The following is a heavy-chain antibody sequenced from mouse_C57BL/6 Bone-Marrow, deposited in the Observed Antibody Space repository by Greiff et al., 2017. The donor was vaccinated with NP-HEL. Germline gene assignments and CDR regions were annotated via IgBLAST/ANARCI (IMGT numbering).Heavy chain of an antibody. CDR1: GYTFTDHT. Sequence: QVQLQQSDAELVKPGASVKISCKVSGYTFTDHTIHWMKQRPEQGLEWIGYIYPRDGSTKYNEKFKGKATLTADKSSSTAYMQLNSLTSEDSAVYLCARDYYYGSSYHFFAYWGQGTLVTVSA. J-gene: IGHJ3*01. CDR2: IYPRDGST. D-gene: IGHD1-1*01. CDR3: ARDYYYGSSYHFFAY. V-gene: IGHV1-78*01.